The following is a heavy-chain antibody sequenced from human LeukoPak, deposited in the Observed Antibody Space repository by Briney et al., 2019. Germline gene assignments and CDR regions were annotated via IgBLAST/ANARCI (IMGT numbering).Heavy chain of an antibody. J-gene: IGHJ4*02. CDR2: ISGSGGST. CDR3: ASTLLYCSSTSCDDY. D-gene: IGHD2-2*01. CDR1: GFTFSSYA. V-gene: IGHV3-23*01. Sequence: PGGSLRLSCAASGFTFSSYAMSWVRQAPGKGLEWVSAISGSGGSTYYADSVKGRFTISRGNSKNTLYLQMNSLRAEDTAVYYCASTLLYCSSTSCDDYWGQGTLVTVSS.